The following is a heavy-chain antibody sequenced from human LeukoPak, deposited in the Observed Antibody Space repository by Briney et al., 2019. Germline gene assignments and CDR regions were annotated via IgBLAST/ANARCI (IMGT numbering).Heavy chain of an antibody. D-gene: IGHD3-10*01. Sequence: PWGSLRLSCAASGFTVSSHYMSWVRQAPGKGLEWVAVIWYDGSNKYYADSVKGRFTISRDNSKNTLYLQMNGLRAEDTAVYYCARKAPGGYYTFDYWGQGTLVTVSS. J-gene: IGHJ4*02. V-gene: IGHV3-33*08. CDR3: ARKAPGGYYTFDY. CDR1: GFTVSSHY. CDR2: IWYDGSNK.